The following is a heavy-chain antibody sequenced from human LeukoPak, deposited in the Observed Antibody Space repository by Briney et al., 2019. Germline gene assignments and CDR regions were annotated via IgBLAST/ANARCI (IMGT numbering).Heavy chain of an antibody. J-gene: IGHJ4*02. CDR3: ARRAGRSSWYRYFDY. V-gene: IGHV4-30-4*01. CDR2: IYYSGST. Sequence: SETLSLTCTVSGGSISSGDYYWSWLRQPPGKGLEWIGYIYYSGSTYYNPSLKSRVTISVDTSKNQFSLKLSSVTAADTAVYYCARRAGRSSWYRYFDYWGQGTLVTVSS. CDR1: GGSISSGDYY. D-gene: IGHD6-13*01.